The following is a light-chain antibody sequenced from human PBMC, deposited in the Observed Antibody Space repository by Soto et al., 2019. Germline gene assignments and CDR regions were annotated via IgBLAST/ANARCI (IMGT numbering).Light chain of an antibody. Sequence: QSVLTQPASVSGSPGQSITISCTGTSSDAGGYNYVSWYQQHPGKAPKLMIYEVSNRPSGVSNRFSGSKSGNTASLTISGLQAEDEADYYCSSYTSSSTSCVFGTGTKVTVL. J-gene: IGLJ1*01. CDR3: SSYTSSSTSCV. CDR1: SSDAGGYNY. V-gene: IGLV2-14*01. CDR2: EVS.